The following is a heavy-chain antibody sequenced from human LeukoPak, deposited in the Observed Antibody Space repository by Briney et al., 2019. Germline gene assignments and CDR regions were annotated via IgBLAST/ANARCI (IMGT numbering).Heavy chain of an antibody. Sequence: GGSLRLSCAASGFTFSSYGMHWVRQAPGKGLEGVAVISYDGSNKYYADSVKGRFTISRDNSKNTLYLQMSSLRAEDTAVYYCAGHGGMVYASIDYWGQGTLVTVSS. CDR3: AGHGGMVYASIDY. J-gene: IGHJ4*02. V-gene: IGHV3-30*03. CDR1: GFTFSSYG. CDR2: ISYDGSNK. D-gene: IGHD2-8*01.